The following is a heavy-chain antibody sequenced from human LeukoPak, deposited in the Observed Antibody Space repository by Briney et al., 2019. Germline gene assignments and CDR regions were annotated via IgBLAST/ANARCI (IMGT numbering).Heavy chain of an antibody. CDR3: ARGYCSGGSCRDYYMDV. Sequence: GSLRLSCAASGFTVSSNYMSWVRQAPGKGLEWIGSIYHSGSTYYNPSLKSRVTISVDTSKNQFSLKLSSVTAADTAVYYCARGYCSGGSCRDYYMDVWGKGTTVTVSS. V-gene: IGHV4-38-2*01. CDR2: IYHSGST. J-gene: IGHJ6*03. D-gene: IGHD2-15*01. CDR1: GFTVSSNY.